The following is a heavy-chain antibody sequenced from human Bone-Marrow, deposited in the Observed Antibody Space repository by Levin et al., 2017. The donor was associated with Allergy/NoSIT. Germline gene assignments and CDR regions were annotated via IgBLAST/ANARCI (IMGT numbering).Heavy chain of an antibody. D-gene: IGHD3-10*01. V-gene: IGHV4-30-4*01. CDR2: IYHSGST. J-gene: IGHJ4*02. Sequence: SETLSLTCTVSDGSISSDDFYWSWIRQPPGKGLEWIGYIYHSGSTYYNPSLQSRVIFSVDTSNNQFSVKLSSVTAADTAVYYCATGSGRYKILFEYWGQGTLVTVSS. CDR3: ATGSGRYKILFEY. CDR1: DGSISSDDFY.